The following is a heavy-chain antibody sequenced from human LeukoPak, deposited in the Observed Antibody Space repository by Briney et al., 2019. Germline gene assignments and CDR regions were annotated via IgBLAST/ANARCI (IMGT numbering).Heavy chain of an antibody. J-gene: IGHJ4*02. D-gene: IGHD3-22*01. CDR2: IYYSGST. Sequence: PSETLSLTCTVSGVSISSYYWSWIRQPPGKGLEWIGYIYYSGSTNYNPSLKSRVTISVDTSTNQFSLKLSSVTAADTAVYYCARGDSSGYSYFDYWGQGTLVTVSS. CDR3: ARGDSSGYSYFDY. V-gene: IGHV4-59*01. CDR1: GVSISSYY.